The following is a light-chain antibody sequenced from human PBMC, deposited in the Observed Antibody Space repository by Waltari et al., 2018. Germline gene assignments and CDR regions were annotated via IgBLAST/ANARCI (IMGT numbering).Light chain of an antibody. J-gene: IGKJ1*01. V-gene: IGKV3-11*01. CDR3: QQRSNWPPWT. CDR2: DAS. CDR1: QSVSSY. Sequence: IVLPQSPATLSLSPGERAPLSCRASQSVSSYLAWYQQKPGQAPRLLIYDASNRATGIPARFSGSGSGTDFTLTISSLEPEDFAVYYCQQRSNWPPWTFGQGTKVEIK.